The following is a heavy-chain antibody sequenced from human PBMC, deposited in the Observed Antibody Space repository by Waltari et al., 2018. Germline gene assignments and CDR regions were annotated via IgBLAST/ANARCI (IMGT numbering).Heavy chain of an antibody. CDR2: LYSNNNA. Sequence: VQLVESGGDLVQPGGSLRLSCAASGFDVSTSYMTWIRQSPGKGLECVSVLYSNNNAYYLDSVEGRFTVSRDNSKNTLYLHMNNLRREDSAVYYCAKDRASSGAWDYVDHWGQGTLVTVSS. CDR3: AKDRASSGAWDYVDH. D-gene: IGHD3-10*02. CDR1: GFDVSTSY. J-gene: IGHJ4*02. V-gene: IGHV3-66*01.